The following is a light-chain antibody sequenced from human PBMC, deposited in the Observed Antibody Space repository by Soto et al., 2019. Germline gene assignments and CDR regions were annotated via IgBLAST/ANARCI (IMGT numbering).Light chain of an antibody. CDR2: EVS. Sequence: QSALTQPASVSGSPGQSITISCTGTSSDVGGYNYVSWYQQHPGKAPKLIIYEVSNRPSGVSNRLSGSKSGNTASLTISGLQAEDGADYYCSSHISSSGTLVFGTGTKLTVL. J-gene: IGLJ1*01. CDR3: SSHISSSGTLV. CDR1: SSDVGGYNY. V-gene: IGLV2-14*01.